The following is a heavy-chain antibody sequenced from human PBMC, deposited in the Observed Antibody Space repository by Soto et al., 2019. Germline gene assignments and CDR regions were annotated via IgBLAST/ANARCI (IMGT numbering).Heavy chain of an antibody. D-gene: IGHD4-17*01. Sequence: VKVSCKASGYTFTSYGISWVRQAPGQGLEWMGWISAYNGNTNYAQKLQGRVTMTTDTSTSTAYMELRSLRSDDTAVYYCARILVDYGDYVFDYWGQGTLVTVSS. V-gene: IGHV1-18*01. CDR3: ARILVDYGDYVFDY. CDR2: ISAYNGNT. CDR1: GYTFTSYG. J-gene: IGHJ4*02.